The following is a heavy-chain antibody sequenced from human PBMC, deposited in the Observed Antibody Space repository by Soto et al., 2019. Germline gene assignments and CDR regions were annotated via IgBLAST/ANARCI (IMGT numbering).Heavy chain of an antibody. CDR1: GFAFRDFG. CDR2: VSSDGKNR. J-gene: IGHJ2*01. V-gene: IGHV3-33*03. D-gene: IGHD3-10*01. Sequence: QGQLVESGGGVVQPGKSLRLSCAGSGFAFRDFGMHWVRQAPGKGLEWVAYVSSDGKNRHYADSMGGPVTLSRENSKGTQTLQADRLSADDTAVYYCAKDRNHDSGERFFELWGRGTLVTVSS. CDR3: AKDRNHDSGERFFEL.